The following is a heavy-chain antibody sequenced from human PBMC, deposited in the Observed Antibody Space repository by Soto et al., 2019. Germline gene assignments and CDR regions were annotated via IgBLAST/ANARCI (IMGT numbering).Heavy chain of an antibody. CDR3: ARDTGSGYTTGWCGA. V-gene: IGHV1-46*03. CDR1: GYTFTNYY. J-gene: IGHJ5*02. D-gene: IGHD6-19*01. CDR2: INPSNGVT. Sequence: ASVKVSCKASGYTFTNYYLHWVLQGPGQGLEWLGLINPSNGVTSYAQKFQDRVTMTRDTSTTTVYMELSSLRSEDTAIYYCARDTGSGYTTGWCGAWGQGTQVTVSS.